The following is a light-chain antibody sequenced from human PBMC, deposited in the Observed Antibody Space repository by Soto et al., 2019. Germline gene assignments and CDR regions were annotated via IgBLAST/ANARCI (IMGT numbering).Light chain of an antibody. CDR1: QSVRDN. V-gene: IGKV3-15*01. J-gene: IGKJ2*01. CDR3: QQHNDWPPST. CDR2: GAS. Sequence: ETLLTQSPATLSVSPGERATLSCRASQSVRDNLAWYQQKPGQAPRLLIYGASTRAPGIPDRFSGSGFGTEFNLTISSLQSEDFAVYYCQQHNDWPPSTFGQGTKLEIK.